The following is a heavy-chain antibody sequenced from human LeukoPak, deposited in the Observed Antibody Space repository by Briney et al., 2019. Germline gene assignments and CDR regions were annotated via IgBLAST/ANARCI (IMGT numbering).Heavy chain of an antibody. J-gene: IGHJ6*02. CDR1: GGSISSYY. V-gene: IGHV4-4*07. Sequence: PSETLSLTCTVSGGSISSYYGRWVRQPAGKGREWIGRIYTSGSTNYNPPLKSRVTISVDTSKNQFSLKLSSVTAADTAVYYCARDGLSGSGSGGYYYYGMDVWGQGTTVTVSS. CDR2: IYTSGST. D-gene: IGHD3-10*01. CDR3: ARDGLSGSGSGGYYYYGMDV.